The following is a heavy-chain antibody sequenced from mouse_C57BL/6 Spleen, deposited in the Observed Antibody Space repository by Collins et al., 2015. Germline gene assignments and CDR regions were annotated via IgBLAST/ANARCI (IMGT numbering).Heavy chain of an antibody. CDR1: GYTFTTYW. CDR2: IDPSDSYT. CDR3: TRGYYGSPLFFDY. J-gene: IGHJ2*01. V-gene: IGHV1-69*01. Sequence: QVQLRQPGAELMMSGASVKLSCKASGYTFTTYWMHWVKQRPGQGLEWIGEIDPSDSYTNYNQQFKGKSTLTVDKSSSTAYMQLSSLTSEDSAVYYCTRGYYGSPLFFDYWGQGTTLTVSS. D-gene: IGHD1-1*01.